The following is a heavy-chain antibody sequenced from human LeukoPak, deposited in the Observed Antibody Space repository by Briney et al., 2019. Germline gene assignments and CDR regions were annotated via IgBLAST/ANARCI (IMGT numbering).Heavy chain of an antibody. J-gene: IGHJ6*03. V-gene: IGHV1-18*01. CDR2: ISAYNGNT. CDR1: GYTFTSYG. D-gene: IGHD4-17*01. CDR3: ARSHDYGDLPYYYYMDV. Sequence: ASVKVSCKASGYTFTSYGISWVRQAPGQGLEWMGWISAYNGNTNYAQKLQGRVTMTTDTSTSTAYMELRSLRSGDTAVYYCARSHDYGDLPYYYYMDVWGKGTTVTVSS.